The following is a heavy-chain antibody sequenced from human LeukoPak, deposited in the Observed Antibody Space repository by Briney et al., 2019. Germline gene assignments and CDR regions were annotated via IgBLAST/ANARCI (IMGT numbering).Heavy chain of an antibody. J-gene: IGHJ5*02. V-gene: IGHV1-8*01. D-gene: IGHD3-16*01. CDR2: IKPNSGNT. Sequence: ASVKVSCKASEYTFTNYAFNWVRQATGQGLEGMGWIKPNSGNTCYIQKCQGRVTMTRNTSLNTDFMELISLKSEDTAIYYCARSLGTYWGKDFLNWFDPWGQGTLVTVSS. CDR1: EYTFTNYA. CDR3: ARSLGTYWGKDFLNWFDP.